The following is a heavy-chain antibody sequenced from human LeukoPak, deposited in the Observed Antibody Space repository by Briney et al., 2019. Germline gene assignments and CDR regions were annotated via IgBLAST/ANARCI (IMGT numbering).Heavy chain of an antibody. J-gene: IGHJ4*01. V-gene: IGHV4-39*01. Sequence: SETLSLTCTVSGGSISSSGYYWGWIRQPPGKGLEWIGSIYYSGSTYYNPSLKSRVTISVDTSKNQFSLKLSSVTAADTAVYYCARHDFYYDSSGYYFPRYWGQGTLVAVSS. CDR2: IYYSGST. CDR1: GGSISSSGYY. D-gene: IGHD3-22*01. CDR3: ARHDFYYDSSGYYFPRY.